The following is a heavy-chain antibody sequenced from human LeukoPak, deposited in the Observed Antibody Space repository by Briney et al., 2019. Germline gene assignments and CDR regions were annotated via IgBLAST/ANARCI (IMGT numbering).Heavy chain of an antibody. CDR3: ARDRPYFDY. V-gene: IGHV3-30*04. J-gene: IGHJ4*02. CDR1: GFILSDYN. CDR2: ISYDGSNK. Sequence: GGSLRLSCAASGFILSDYNMHWVRQAPGKGLEWVAVISYDGSNKYYADSVKGRFTISRDNSKNTLYLQMNSLRAEDTAVYYCARDRPYFDYWGQGTLVTVSS.